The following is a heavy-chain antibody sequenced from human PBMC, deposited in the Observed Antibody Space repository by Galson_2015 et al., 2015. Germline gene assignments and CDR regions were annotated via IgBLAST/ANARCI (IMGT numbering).Heavy chain of an antibody. J-gene: IGHJ4*02. V-gene: IGHV3-30-3*01. CDR3: ARGGMTTVTPLHY. Sequence: SLRLSCAASGFTFSSYAMHWVRQAPGKGLEWVAVISYDGSNKYYADSVKGRFTISRDNSKNTLYLQMNSLRAEDTAVYYCARGGMTTVTPLHYWGQGTLVTVSS. D-gene: IGHD4-17*01. CDR2: ISYDGSNK. CDR1: GFTFSSYA.